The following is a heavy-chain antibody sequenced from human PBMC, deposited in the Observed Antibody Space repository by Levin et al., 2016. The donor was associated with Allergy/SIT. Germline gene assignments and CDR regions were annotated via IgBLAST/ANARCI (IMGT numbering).Heavy chain of an antibody. V-gene: IGHV1-18*01. CDR3: GRGDYFDH. CDR2: ISAYNGNT. J-gene: IGHJ4*02. CDR1: GYTFTTYE. Sequence: ASVKVSCKASGYTFTTYEIHWVRQAPGQGLEWMGWISAYNGNTNYAQNLQGRVTMTTDTSTSTAYMELRSLRSDDTAVYYCGRGDYFDHWGQGTLVTVSS.